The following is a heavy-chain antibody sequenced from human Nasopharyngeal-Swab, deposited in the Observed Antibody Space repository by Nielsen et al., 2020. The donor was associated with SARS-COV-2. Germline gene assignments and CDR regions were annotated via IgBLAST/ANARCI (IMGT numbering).Heavy chain of an antibody. V-gene: IGHV3-21*01. CDR3: ARGQYCSSTSCYARGYYYYYGMDV. D-gene: IGHD2-2*01. CDR2: ISSSSSYI. CDR1: GFTFSSYS. J-gene: IGHJ6*02. Sequence: GGSLRLSCAASGFTFSSYSMNWVRQAPGKGLEWVSSISSSSSYIYYADSVKGRFTISRDNAKNSLYLQMNGLRAEDTAVYYCARGQYCSSTSCYARGYYYYYGMDVWGQGTTVTVSS.